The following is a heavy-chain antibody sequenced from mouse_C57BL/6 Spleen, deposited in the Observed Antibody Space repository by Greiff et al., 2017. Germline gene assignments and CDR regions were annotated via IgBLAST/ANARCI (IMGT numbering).Heavy chain of an antibody. CDR2: IYPGDGDT. J-gene: IGHJ4*01. Sequence: QVQLQQSGPELVKPGASVKISCKASGYAFSSSWMNWVKQRPGKGLEWIGRIYPGDGDTNYNGKFKGKATLTADKSSSTAYMQLSSLTSEDSAVYFCARSKYGYAMDYWGQGTSVTVSS. CDR3: ARSKYGYAMDY. CDR1: GYAFSSSW. V-gene: IGHV1-82*01. D-gene: IGHD2-10*02.